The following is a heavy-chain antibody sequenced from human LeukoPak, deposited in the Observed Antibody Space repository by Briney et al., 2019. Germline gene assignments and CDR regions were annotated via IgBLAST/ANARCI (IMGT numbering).Heavy chain of an antibody. CDR1: GFTFDDYA. V-gene: IGHV3-9*01. CDR2: ISWNSGVI. D-gene: IGHD3-16*02. J-gene: IGHJ4*02. CDR3: ARGWGTYRPFDY. Sequence: GGSLRLSCAASGFTFDDYAMHWVRQAPGKGLEWVSGISWNSGVIGYADSVKGRITVSRDNAKNSLYLHMNSLRAEDTAVYFCARGWGTYRPFDYWGQGTLVTVSS.